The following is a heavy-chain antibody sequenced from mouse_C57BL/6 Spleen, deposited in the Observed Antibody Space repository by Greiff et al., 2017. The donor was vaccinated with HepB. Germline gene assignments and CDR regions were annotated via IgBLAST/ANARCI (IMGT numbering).Heavy chain of an antibody. V-gene: IGHV1-50*01. D-gene: IGHD1-1*01. Sequence: QVQLQQPGAELVKPGASVKLSCKASGYTFTSYWMQWVKQRPGQGLEWIGEIDPSDSYTNYNQKFKGKATLTVDTSSSTAYMQLSSLTSEDSAVYYCARADTVEAYWGQRTLVTVSA. J-gene: IGHJ3*01. CDR3: ARADTVEAY. CDR1: GYTFTSYW. CDR2: IDPSDSYT.